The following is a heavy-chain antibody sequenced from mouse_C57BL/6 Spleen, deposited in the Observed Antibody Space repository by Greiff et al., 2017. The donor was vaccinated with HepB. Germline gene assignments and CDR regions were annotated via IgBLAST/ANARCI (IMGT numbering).Heavy chain of an antibody. V-gene: IGHV1-26*01. CDR1: GYTFTDYY. CDR2: INPNNGGT. Sequence: EVQLQQSGPELVKPGASVKISCKASGYTFTDYYMNWVKQSHGKSLEWIGDINPNNGGTSYNQKFKGKATLTVDKSSSTAYMELRSLTSEDSAVYYCARSDTTGAMDYWGQGTSVTVSS. CDR3: ARSDTTGAMDY. J-gene: IGHJ4*01. D-gene: IGHD2-14*01.